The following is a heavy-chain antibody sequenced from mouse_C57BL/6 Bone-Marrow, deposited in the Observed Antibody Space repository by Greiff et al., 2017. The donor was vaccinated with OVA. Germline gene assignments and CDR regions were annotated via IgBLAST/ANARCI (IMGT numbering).Heavy chain of an antibody. V-gene: IGHV5-4*01. D-gene: IGHD2-1*01. CDR1: GFTFSSYA. CDR3: ARDLLRYFDY. Sequence: EVQLVESGGGLVKPGGSLKLSCAASGFTFSSYAMSWVRQTPEKRLEWVATISDCGSYTSYPDNVKGRFTIYRDNAKNNLYLQMSHLKSEDTAMYYCARDLLRYFDYWGQGTTLTVSS. CDR2: ISDCGSYT. J-gene: IGHJ2*01.